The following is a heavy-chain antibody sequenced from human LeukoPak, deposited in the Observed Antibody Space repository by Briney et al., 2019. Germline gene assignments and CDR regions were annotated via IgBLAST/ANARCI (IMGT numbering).Heavy chain of an antibody. J-gene: IGHJ6*03. Sequence: PGGSLRLSCAASGFTFSSYSMNWVRQAPGKGLEWVSSISSSRSYIYYADSVKGRFTISRDNAKNSLYLQMNSLRAEDTAVYYCARELERITIFGVGEGYMDVWGKGTTVTVSS. CDR1: GFTFSSYS. V-gene: IGHV3-21*01. CDR2: ISSSRSYI. CDR3: ARELERITIFGVGEGYMDV. D-gene: IGHD3-3*01.